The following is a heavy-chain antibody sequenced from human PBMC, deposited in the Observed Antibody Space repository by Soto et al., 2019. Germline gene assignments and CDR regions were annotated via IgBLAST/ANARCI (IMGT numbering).Heavy chain of an antibody. CDR2: IQSGGTT. D-gene: IGHD2-15*01. V-gene: IGHV3-66*01. CDR3: ARDDVLCDGGRCYGIPLDV. CDR1: GFTVSSKY. Sequence: GGSLRLSCAASGFTVSSKYMSWVRQAPGKGLEWVSLIQSGGTTYYADSVKGRFTISRDTSENTLHLQMDSLRVEDTAVYYCARDDVLCDGGRCYGIPLDVWSKGTTVTVSS. J-gene: IGHJ6*04.